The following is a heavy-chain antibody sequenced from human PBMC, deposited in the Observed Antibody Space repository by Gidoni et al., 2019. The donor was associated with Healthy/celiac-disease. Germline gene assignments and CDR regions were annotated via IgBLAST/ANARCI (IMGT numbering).Heavy chain of an antibody. CDR2: IKQDGSEK. D-gene: IGHD2-21*01. CDR1: GFTFSSYW. Sequence: EVQLVESGGGLVQPGGSMRLPCAASGFTFSSYWLRWVRQAPGKGLDWVANIKQDGSEKYYVDSVKGRFTISRDNAKNSLYLQMNSLRAEDTAVYYCARYDHVGGWPNYSYYYYYGMDVWGQGTTVTVSS. CDR3: ARYDHVGGWPNYSYYYYYGMDV. J-gene: IGHJ6*02. V-gene: IGHV3-7*01.